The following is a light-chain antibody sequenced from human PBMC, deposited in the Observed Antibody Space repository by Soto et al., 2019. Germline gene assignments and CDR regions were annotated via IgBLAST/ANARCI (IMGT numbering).Light chain of an antibody. CDR1: PSISSY. J-gene: IGKJ1*01. CDR3: QQSYSTPRT. Sequence: DIQIILSQSSLSASVGASVTITCPASPSISSYLNWYQQKPWKAPKLLIYAESSLQSGVPSRFSGSGSGTDFTLTISILQAEDFATYYCQQSYSTPRTFGQGTKVDIK. CDR2: AES. V-gene: IGKV1-39*01.